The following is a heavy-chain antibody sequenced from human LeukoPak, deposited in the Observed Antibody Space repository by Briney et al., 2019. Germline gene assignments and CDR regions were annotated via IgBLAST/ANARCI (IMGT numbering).Heavy chain of an antibody. CDR3: ARSPHILTGENFDY. CDR2: IIPIFGTA. CDR1: GGTFSSYA. D-gene: IGHD3-9*01. J-gene: IGHJ4*02. V-gene: IGHV1-69*13. Sequence: SVKVFCKASGGTFSSYAISWVRQAPGQGLEWMGGIIPIFGTANYAQKFQGRVTITADESTSTAYMELSSLRSADTAVYYCARSPHILTGENFDYWGQGTLLTVSS.